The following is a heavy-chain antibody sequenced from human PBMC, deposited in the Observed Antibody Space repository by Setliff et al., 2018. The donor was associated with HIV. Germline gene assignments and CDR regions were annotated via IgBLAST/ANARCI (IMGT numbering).Heavy chain of an antibody. CDR3: ARSTLSVGYISEH. CDR2: IDKSGNT. CDR1: GGSISAYY. D-gene: IGHD5-12*01. V-gene: IGHV4-59*01. J-gene: IGHJ4*02. Sequence: PSETLSLTCAVPGGSISAYYWSWIRQSPEKGLEWIGYIDKSGNTNYSPSLKSRITISRDTSKNQFSLKLNSVTAADAAVYYCARSTLSVGYISEHWGQGTLVTVSS.